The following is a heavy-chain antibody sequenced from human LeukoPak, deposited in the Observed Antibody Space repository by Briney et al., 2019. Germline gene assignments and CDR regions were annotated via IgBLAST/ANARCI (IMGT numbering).Heavy chain of an antibody. CDR3: AREWDSLWFAEADV. CDR2: ISYSEFT. CDR1: GGSISSHNW. V-gene: IGHV4-4*02. Sequence: SETLSLTCAVSGGSISSHNWWSWVRQPPGKGLEWIGSISYSEFTYYNPSLKSRVTISVDTSKNQFSLKLSSVTAADTAVYYCAREWDSLWFAEADVWGKGTTVTISS. D-gene: IGHD3-10*01. J-gene: IGHJ6*04.